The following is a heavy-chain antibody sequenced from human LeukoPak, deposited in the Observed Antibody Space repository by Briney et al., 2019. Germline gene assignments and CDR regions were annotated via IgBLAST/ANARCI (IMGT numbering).Heavy chain of an antibody. Sequence: SETLSLTCTVSGGSISSSSYYWGWIRQPPGKGLEWIGSIYYSGSTYYNPSLKSRVTISVDTSKNQFSLKLSSVTAADTAVYYCARSYSSALGSYWGQGTLVTVSS. CDR3: ARSYSSALGSY. J-gene: IGHJ4*02. D-gene: IGHD6-19*01. V-gene: IGHV4-39*01. CDR2: IYYSGST. CDR1: GGSISSSSYY.